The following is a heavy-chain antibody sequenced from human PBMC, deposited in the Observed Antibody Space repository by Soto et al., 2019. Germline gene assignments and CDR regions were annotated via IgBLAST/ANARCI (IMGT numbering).Heavy chain of an antibody. D-gene: IGHD5-12*01. J-gene: IGHJ4*02. CDR3: AKYRRTDAEGYRLDF. CDR2: VYYTGSTST. CDR1: GASINNYY. Sequence: SETLSLTCSVSGASINNYYWSWIRQPRGKGLEWIGFVYYTGSTSTKYNPSLQSRVAMSVDSSKNQFSLKLTSMTAADTAIYYCAKYRRTDAEGYRLDFWGPGTLVTVSS. V-gene: IGHV4-59*01.